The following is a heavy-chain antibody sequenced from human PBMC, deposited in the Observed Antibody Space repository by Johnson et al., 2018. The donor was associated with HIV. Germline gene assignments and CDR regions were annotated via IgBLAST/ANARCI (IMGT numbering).Heavy chain of an antibody. Sequence: QMQLVESGGGVVQPGRSLRLSCAASGFTFSSYAMHWVRQAPGKGLEWVAVISYDGSNKYYADSVKGRFTISRDNSKNTLFLQMGSLRVEDTAVYYCAKAEGESRGAFDIWGQGKMVTVSS. CDR3: AKAEGESRGAFDI. CDR2: ISYDGSNK. V-gene: IGHV3-30-3*01. CDR1: GFTFSSYA. D-gene: IGHD3-22*01. J-gene: IGHJ3*02.